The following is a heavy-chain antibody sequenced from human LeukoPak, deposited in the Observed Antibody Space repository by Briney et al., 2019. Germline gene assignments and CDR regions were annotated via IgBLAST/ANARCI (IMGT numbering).Heavy chain of an antibody. J-gene: IGHJ4*02. Sequence: ASVKVSFKASGYTFTSYGISWVRQAPGQGLEWMGWISAYNGNTNYAQKLQGRVTMTTDTSTSTAYMELRSLRSDDTAVYYCARLFKLHTKIVVVTYFDYWGQGTLVTVSS. CDR3: ARLFKLHTKIVVVTYFDY. D-gene: IGHD3-22*01. CDR1: GYTFTSYG. CDR2: ISAYNGNT. V-gene: IGHV1-18*01.